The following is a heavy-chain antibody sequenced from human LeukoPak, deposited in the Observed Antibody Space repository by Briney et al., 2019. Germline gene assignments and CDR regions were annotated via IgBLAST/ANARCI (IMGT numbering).Heavy chain of an antibody. J-gene: IGHJ4*02. CDR2: IKSKADGGTT. CDR3: TTEYYASGAPTPIDY. D-gene: IGHD2/OR15-2a*01. Sequence: PGGSLRLSCTASGFTFSNAWMSWVRQAPGKGLEWVGRIKSKADGGTTDYAAPVKGRFTISRDDSKNTLYLQMNSLKTEDTAVYYCTTEYYASGAPTPIDYWGQGTLVTVSS. CDR1: GFTFSNAW. V-gene: IGHV3-15*01.